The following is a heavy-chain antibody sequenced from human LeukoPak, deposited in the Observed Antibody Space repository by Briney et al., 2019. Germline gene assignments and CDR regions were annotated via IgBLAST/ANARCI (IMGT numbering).Heavy chain of an antibody. D-gene: IGHD6-13*01. Sequence: PSETLSLTCAVYGGSFSGYYWGWIRQPPGKGLEWIGEINHSGSTNYNPSLKSRITISVDTSKNQFSLKLSSVTAADTAVYYCARDPSIAAADWGQGTLVTVSS. V-gene: IGHV4-34*01. CDR1: GGSFSGYY. J-gene: IGHJ4*02. CDR3: ARDPSIAAAD. CDR2: INHSGST.